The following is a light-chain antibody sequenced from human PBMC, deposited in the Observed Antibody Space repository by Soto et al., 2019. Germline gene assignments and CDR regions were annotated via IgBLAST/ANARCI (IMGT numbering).Light chain of an antibody. CDR1: QSVNSY. J-gene: IGKJ5*01. CDR2: DAS. Sequence: EIVLTQSPATLSLSPGERATLSCRASQSVNSYLAWYQQRPGQAPRLLIYDASNRATGVPARFGGSGSGTDFTPPISGLEPEDFAIYYCQQRANWPPITFGQGTRLEIK. V-gene: IGKV3-11*01. CDR3: QQRANWPPIT.